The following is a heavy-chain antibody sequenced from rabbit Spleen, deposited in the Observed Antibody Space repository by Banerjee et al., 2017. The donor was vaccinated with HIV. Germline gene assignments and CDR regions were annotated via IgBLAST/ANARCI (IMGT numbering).Heavy chain of an antibody. V-gene: IGHV1S45*01. J-gene: IGHJ4*01. CDR3: GRSSYAGYAGYAYGFNL. Sequence: EESGGDLVKPEGSLTLTCTASGFSFSSSYWICWVRQAPGKGLEWIGCIYTGGSGGTYYASWAKGRFTISKTSSTTVTLQMTSLTAADTATYFCGRSSYAGYAGYAYGFNLWGPGTLVTVS. CDR1: GFSFSSSYW. D-gene: IGHD6-1*01. CDR2: IYTGGSGGT.